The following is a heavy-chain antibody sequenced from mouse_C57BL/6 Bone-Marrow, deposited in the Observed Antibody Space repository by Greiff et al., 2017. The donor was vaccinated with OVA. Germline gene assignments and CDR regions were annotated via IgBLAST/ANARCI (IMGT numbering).Heavy chain of an antibody. D-gene: IGHD2-1*01. CDR3: TIYGNLYAMDY. Sequence: VKLVESGAELVRPGASVTLSCKASGYTFTDYEMHWVKQTPVHGLEWIGAIDPETGGTAYNQKFKGKAILTADKSSSTAYMELRSLTSEYSAVYYWTIYGNLYAMDYWGQGTSVTVSS. CDR1: GYTFTDYE. V-gene: IGHV1-15*01. J-gene: IGHJ4*01. CDR2: IDPETGGT.